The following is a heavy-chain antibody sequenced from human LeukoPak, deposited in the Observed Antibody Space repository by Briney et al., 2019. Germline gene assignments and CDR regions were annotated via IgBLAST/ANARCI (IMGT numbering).Heavy chain of an antibody. CDR3: ARQNTPHGNFDY. J-gene: IGHJ4*02. Sequence: GGSLRLSCAASGFTLSSYAMHWVRQPAGKGLEWVSAIGTAGDTFYPGSVKGRFTISRENAKKSLFLQMNSLRAEDTAVYYCARQNTPHGNFDYWGQGTLVTVSS. CDR1: GFTLSSYA. D-gene: IGHD1-26*01. CDR2: IGTAGDT. V-gene: IGHV3-13*01.